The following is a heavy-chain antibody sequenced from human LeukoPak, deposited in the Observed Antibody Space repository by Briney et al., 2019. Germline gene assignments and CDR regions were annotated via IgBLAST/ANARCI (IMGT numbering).Heavy chain of an antibody. V-gene: IGHV4-59*08. CDR3: ARGSYDMGAFDI. D-gene: IGHD3-9*01. CDR2: IYYSGST. Sequence: SETLSLTCTVSGGSISSYYWSWIRQPPGKGLEWIGYIYYSGSTNYNPSLKGRVTISVDTSKNQFSLKLSSVTAADTAVYYCARGSYDMGAFDIWGQGTMVTVSS. J-gene: IGHJ3*02. CDR1: GGSISSYY.